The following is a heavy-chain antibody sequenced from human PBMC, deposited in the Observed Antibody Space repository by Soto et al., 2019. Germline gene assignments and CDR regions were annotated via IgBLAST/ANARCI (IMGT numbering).Heavy chain of an antibody. CDR3: ARRAHGGDQ. CDR2: VFNTGAT. D-gene: IGHD4-17*01. CDR1: GVSINSPDFF. Sequence: PSETLSLTCSVSGVSINSPDFFCSWIRQPPGKRLEWIGYVFNTGATNYNPSLRSRVTISMDTSKNQFSLRLNSVTAADTAVYYCARRAHGGDQWGQRTLVTVSS. V-gene: IGHV4-61*08. J-gene: IGHJ5*02.